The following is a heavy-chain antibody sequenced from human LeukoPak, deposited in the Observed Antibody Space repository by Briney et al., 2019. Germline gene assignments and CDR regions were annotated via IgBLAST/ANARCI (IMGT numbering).Heavy chain of an antibody. CDR1: GFTVSSNY. V-gene: IGHV3-66*02. Sequence: GRSLRLSCAASGFTVSSNYMSWVRQAPGKGLEWVSVIYSGGSTYYADSVKGRFTISRDNSKNTLCLQMNSLRAEDTAVYYCARDSRSGYYYGMDVWGQGTTVTVSS. J-gene: IGHJ6*02. CDR2: IYSGGST. D-gene: IGHD6-6*01. CDR3: ARDSRSGYYYGMDV.